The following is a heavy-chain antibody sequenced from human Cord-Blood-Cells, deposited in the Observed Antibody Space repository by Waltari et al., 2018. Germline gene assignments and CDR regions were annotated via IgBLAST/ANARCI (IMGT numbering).Heavy chain of an antibody. CDR1: GGSISSSSYY. D-gene: IGHD3-10*01. J-gene: IGHJ4*02. CDR2: IYYSGST. Sequence: QLQLQESGPGLVKPSETLSLTCTVSGGSISSSSYYWGWIRQPPGKGLEWIGSIYYSGSTYYNPSLKSRVPISVDTSKNQFSLKLSSVTAADTAVYYCARSNRYGSGYYWGQGTLVTVSS. V-gene: IGHV4-39*01. CDR3: ARSNRYGSGYY.